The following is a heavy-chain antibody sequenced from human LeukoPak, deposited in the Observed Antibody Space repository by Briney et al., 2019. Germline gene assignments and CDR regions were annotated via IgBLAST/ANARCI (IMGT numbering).Heavy chain of an antibody. V-gene: IGHV4-61*02. Sequence: PSQTLSLTCTVSGGSISSGSYYWSWIRQPAGKGLEWIGRIYTSGSTNYNPSLKSRVTISVDTSKNQFSLKLSSVTAADTAVYYCARDGVTYYDFWSGYYTQHWGQGTLVTVSS. J-gene: IGHJ1*01. D-gene: IGHD3-3*01. CDR3: ARDGVTYYDFWSGYYTQH. CDR2: IYTSGST. CDR1: GGSISSGSYY.